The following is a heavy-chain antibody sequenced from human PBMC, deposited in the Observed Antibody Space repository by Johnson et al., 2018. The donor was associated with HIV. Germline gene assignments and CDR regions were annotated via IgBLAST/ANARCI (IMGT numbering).Heavy chain of an antibody. J-gene: IGHJ3*02. V-gene: IGHV3-30*03. CDR2: ISYDGSHK. Sequence: QLVESGGGVVQPGRSLRLSCAASGFTFSDNYMTWIRQAPGKGLVWVAVISYDGSHKYYADSVKGRFTVSRDNAKNTLYLQMNSLRAEDTAVYYCARDREIVVHAGAFDIWGQGTMVTVSS. D-gene: IGHD3-22*01. CDR1: GFTFSDNY. CDR3: ARDREIVVHAGAFDI.